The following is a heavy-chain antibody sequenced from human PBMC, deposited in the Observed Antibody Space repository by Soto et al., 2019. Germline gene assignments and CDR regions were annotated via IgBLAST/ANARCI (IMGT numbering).Heavy chain of an antibody. CDR1: GFIFSPYG. Sequence: GGSLRLSCAASGFIFSPYGIHWVRQAPGKGLEWVALIRNDGSDKYYAESVTGRFTISRDNSKNTVYLQMNSLRAEDTALYFCARAPRMAPFDIWGQGTMVT. J-gene: IGHJ3*02. CDR3: ARAPRMAPFDI. V-gene: IGHV3-33*01. CDR2: IRNDGSDK.